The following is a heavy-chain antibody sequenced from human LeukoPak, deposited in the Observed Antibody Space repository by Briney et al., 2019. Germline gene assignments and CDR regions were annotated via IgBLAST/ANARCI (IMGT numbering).Heavy chain of an antibody. CDR2: IRYDGSNK. D-gene: IGHD4-23*01. CDR3: AKDSYYGGNSVGAFDI. Sequence: PGGSLRLSCAASGFTFSSYGMRWVRQAPGKGLEWVAFIRYDGSNKYYADSVKGRFTISRDNSQNTLYLQMNSLRAEDTAVYYCAKDSYYGGNSVGAFDIWVQGTMVTVSS. J-gene: IGHJ3*02. CDR1: GFTFSSYG. V-gene: IGHV3-30*02.